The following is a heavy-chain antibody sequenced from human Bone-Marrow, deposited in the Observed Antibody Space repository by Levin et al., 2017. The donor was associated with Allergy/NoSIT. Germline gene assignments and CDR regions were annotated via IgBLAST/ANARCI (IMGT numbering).Heavy chain of an antibody. V-gene: IGHV3-7*02. J-gene: IGHJ4*02. CDR3: ARNGAWSFEF. D-gene: IGHD2-8*01. CDR2: INRDGGDG. Sequence: GESLKISCASSGFTFSGYWMAWVLQAPGKGLEWVANINRDGGDGYYVDSVKGRFTISRDNARNSLDLQMNSLRVEDTAVYYCARNGAWSFEFWGQGTLVTVSS. CDR1: GFTFSGYW.